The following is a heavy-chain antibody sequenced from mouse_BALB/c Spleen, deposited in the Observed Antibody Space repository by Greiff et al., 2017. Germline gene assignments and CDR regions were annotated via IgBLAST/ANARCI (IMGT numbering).Heavy chain of an antibody. V-gene: IGHV14-3*02. CDR1: GFNIKDTY. CDR3: ARSGGTYEGAWFAY. Sequence: DVKLQESGAELVKPGASVKLSCTASGFNIKDTYMHWVKQRPEQGLEWIGRIDPANGNTKYDPKFQGKATITADTSSNTAYLQLSSLTSEDTAVYYCARSGGTYEGAWFAYWGQGTLVTVSA. J-gene: IGHJ3*01. D-gene: IGHD5-1*01. CDR2: IDPANGNT.